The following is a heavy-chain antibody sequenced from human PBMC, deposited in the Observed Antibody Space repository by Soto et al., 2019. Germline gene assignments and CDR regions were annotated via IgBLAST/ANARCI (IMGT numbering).Heavy chain of an antibody. J-gene: IGHJ3*02. D-gene: IGHD6-19*01. Sequence: ASVKVSCKASGYTFTSYAMHWVRQAPGQRLEWMGWINAGNGNTKYSQKFQGRVTITRDTSASTAYMELSSLRFEDTAVYYCARSSGWGLGAFDIWGQGTMVTVSS. V-gene: IGHV1-3*01. CDR3: ARSSGWGLGAFDI. CDR1: GYTFTSYA. CDR2: INAGNGNT.